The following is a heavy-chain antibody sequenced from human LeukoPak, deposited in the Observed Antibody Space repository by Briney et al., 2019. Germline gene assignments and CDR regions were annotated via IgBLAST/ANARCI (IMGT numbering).Heavy chain of an antibody. CDR3: ARDSGQYGMDV. V-gene: IGHV1-69*04. J-gene: IGHJ6*02. Sequence: ASVKVSCKASGSTFSSYAISWVRQAPGQGLEWMGRIIPILGIANYAQKFQGRVTITADKSTSTAYMELSSLRSEDTAVYYCARDSGQYGMDVWGQGTTVTVSS. CDR2: IIPILGIA. CDR1: GSTFSSYA.